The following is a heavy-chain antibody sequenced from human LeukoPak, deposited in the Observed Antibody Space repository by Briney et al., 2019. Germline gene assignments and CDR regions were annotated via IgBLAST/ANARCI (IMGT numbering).Heavy chain of an antibody. CDR1: GGSISSYY. Sequence: SETLSLTCTVSGGSISSYYWSWIRQPPGKGLEWIGYIYYSGSTNYNPSLKSRVAISVDTSKNQFSLKLSSVTAADTAVYYCARGSVRRQDAFDIWGQGTMVTVSS. CDR3: ARGSVRRQDAFDI. J-gene: IGHJ3*02. D-gene: IGHD6-6*01. V-gene: IGHV4-59*01. CDR2: IYYSGST.